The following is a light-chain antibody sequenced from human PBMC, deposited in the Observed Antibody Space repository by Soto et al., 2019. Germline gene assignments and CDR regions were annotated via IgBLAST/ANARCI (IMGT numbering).Light chain of an antibody. V-gene: IGKV1-39*01. Sequence: DIQMTQSPSSLSASVGDRVTITCRASQSISSYLNWYQQKPGKAPKLLIYAASSLQSGVPSRFSGSGSGTDFTLTISSLQPEDFATYYCKQSYSTINCGQGTRREIK. CDR1: QSISSY. J-gene: IGKJ5*01. CDR2: AAS. CDR3: KQSYSTIN.